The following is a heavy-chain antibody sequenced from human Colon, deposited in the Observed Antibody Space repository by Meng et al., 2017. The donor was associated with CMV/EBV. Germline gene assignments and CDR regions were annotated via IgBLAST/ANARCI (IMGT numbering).Heavy chain of an antibody. V-gene: IGHV3-30-3*01. CDR2: MSFDGLHI. D-gene: IGHD3-22*01. CDR1: GFTFSTSA. Sequence: GGSLRLSCAASGFTFSTSAMHWGRQAPGKGLEWVALMSFDGLHIFYADSVKGRFTISRDNSQNTLYLQMNSLRPEDTAIYYCARGGGYYYDSSGDVWRLWGQGTLVTVSS. J-gene: IGHJ4*02. CDR3: ARGGGYYYDSSGDVWRL.